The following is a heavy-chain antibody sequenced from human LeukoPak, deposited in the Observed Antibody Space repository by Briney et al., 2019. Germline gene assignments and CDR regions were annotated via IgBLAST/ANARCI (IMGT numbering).Heavy chain of an antibody. D-gene: IGHD2-2*01. CDR2: IYTSGST. Sequence: SETLSLTCTVSGGSISSYCWSWIRQPAGKGLEWIGRIYTSGSTNYNPSLKSRVTMSVDTSKNQFSLKLSSVTAADTAVYYCARGSANCSSTSCYSFSFYYYMDVWGKGTTVTVSS. CDR3: ARGSANCSSTSCYSFSFYYYMDV. V-gene: IGHV4-4*07. CDR1: GGSISSYC. J-gene: IGHJ6*03.